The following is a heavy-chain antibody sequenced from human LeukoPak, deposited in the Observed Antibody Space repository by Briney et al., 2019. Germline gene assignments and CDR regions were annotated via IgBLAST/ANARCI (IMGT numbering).Heavy chain of an antibody. Sequence: GGSLGLSCAASGFTFSSYAMHWVRQAPGKGLEWVAVISYDGSNKYYADSVKSRFTISRDNSKNTLYLQMNSLRAEDTAVYYCARDPLWDYQFDYWGQGTLVTVSS. V-gene: IGHV3-30*04. D-gene: IGHD1-7*01. CDR3: ARDPLWDYQFDY. CDR1: GFTFSSYA. CDR2: ISYDGSNK. J-gene: IGHJ4*02.